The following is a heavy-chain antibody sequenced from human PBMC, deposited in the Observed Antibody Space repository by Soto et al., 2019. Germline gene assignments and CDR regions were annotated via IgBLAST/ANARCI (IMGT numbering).Heavy chain of an antibody. CDR2: IWYDGSNK. CDR1: GFTFSSYG. Sequence: SLRLSCAASGFTFSSYGMHWVRQAPGKGLEWVAVIWYDGSNKYYADSVKGRFTISRDNSKNTLYLQMNSLRAEDTAVYYCARGRDLGNDILTGYADAFDIWGQGTMVTVSS. D-gene: IGHD3-9*01. CDR3: ARGRDLGNDILTGYADAFDI. V-gene: IGHV3-33*01. J-gene: IGHJ3*02.